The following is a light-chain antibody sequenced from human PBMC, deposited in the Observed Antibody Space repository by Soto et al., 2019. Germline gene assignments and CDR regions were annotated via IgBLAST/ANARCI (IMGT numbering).Light chain of an antibody. CDR1: SFNIGSNP. Sequence: QSVLTQPPSASGTPGQRVTMSCSGSSFNIGSNPVTWYHQLPGTAHKLLIFNNDQRPSGVPDRFSGSKSGTSASLAISGLKSEDEAGYYCAAWDDSLNSVIFGGGTKLTVL. J-gene: IGLJ2*01. CDR2: NND. CDR3: AAWDDSLNSVI. V-gene: IGLV1-44*01.